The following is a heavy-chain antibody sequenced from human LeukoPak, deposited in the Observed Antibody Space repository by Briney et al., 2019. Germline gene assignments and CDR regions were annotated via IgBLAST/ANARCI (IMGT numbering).Heavy chain of an antibody. CDR2: ISGSGGST. D-gene: IGHD4-17*01. CDR1: GFTFSSYA. Sequence: GGSLRLSCAASGFTFSSYAMSWVRQAPGKGLEWVSAISGSGGSTYYADSVKGRFTISRDNSKNTLYLQMNSLRAGDTAVYYCAILSTTVTLFDYWGQGTLVTVSS. CDR3: AILSTTVTLFDY. J-gene: IGHJ4*02. V-gene: IGHV3-23*01.